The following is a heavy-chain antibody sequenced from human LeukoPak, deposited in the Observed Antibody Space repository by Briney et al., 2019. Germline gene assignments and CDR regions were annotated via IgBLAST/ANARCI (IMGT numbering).Heavy chain of an antibody. Sequence: PGRSLRLSCAASGFTFDDYAMPWVRQAPRKGLEWVSGISWNSGSIDYADSVKGRFTISRDNAKNSLYLQMNSLRAEDTALYYCAKGGSYDFWSGYYLEYWGQGTLVTVSS. D-gene: IGHD3-3*01. CDR2: ISWNSGSI. CDR3: AKGGSYDFWSGYYLEY. V-gene: IGHV3-9*01. CDR1: GFTFDDYA. J-gene: IGHJ4*02.